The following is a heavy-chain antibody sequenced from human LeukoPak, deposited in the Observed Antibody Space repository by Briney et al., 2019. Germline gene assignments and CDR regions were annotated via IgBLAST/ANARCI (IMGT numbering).Heavy chain of an antibody. Sequence: GGSLRLSCAASGFTFSSYAMSWVRQAPGKGLEWVSAISGRADLTFYADSVKGRFTISRDNSKNTLYLQMNSLRAEDTAVYYCAKRGPGSPQSGKYYFDYWGQGTLVTVSS. J-gene: IGHJ4*02. CDR1: GFTFSSYA. CDR3: AKRGPGSPQSGKYYFDY. D-gene: IGHD3-10*01. CDR2: ISGRADLT. V-gene: IGHV3-23*01.